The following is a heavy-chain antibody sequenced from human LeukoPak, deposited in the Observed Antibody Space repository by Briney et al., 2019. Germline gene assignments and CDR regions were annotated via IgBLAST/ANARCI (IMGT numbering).Heavy chain of an antibody. D-gene: IGHD2-21*02. V-gene: IGHV3-23*01. Sequence: GGSLRLSCAASGFTFSSYAMNWVRQTPGKGLEWVSGISSSGGSTYYADSVKGRFTISRDNSKNTLYLQMNSLRAEDTAAYYCAKDLEHIVVVTAFDYWGQGTLVTVSS. J-gene: IGHJ4*02. CDR3: AKDLEHIVVVTAFDY. CDR2: ISSSGGST. CDR1: GFTFSSYA.